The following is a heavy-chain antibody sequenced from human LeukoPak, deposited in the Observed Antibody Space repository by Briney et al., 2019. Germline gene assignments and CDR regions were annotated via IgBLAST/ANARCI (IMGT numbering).Heavy chain of an antibody. Sequence: ASVKVSCKASGYTFTSYYMHWVRQAPGLGLEWMGIIRPIGDSTTYAQKFQGRVTMTRDMSTSTVYMELSSLRSEDTAVYYCARDVPCCGGDCHDAFDIWGQGTMVTVSS. J-gene: IGHJ3*02. V-gene: IGHV1-46*01. CDR1: GYTFTSYY. CDR3: ARDVPCCGGDCHDAFDI. CDR2: IRPIGDST. D-gene: IGHD2-21*02.